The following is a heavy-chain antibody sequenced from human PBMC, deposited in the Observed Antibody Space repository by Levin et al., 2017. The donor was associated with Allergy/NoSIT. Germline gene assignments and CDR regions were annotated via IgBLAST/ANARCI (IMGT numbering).Heavy chain of an antibody. D-gene: IGHD3-3*01. V-gene: IGHV4-59*01. CDR3: ARFGVDNWFDP. Sequence: SETLSLTCTVSGGSISSYYWSWIRQPPGKGLEWIGYIYYSGSTNYNPSLKSRVTISVDTSKNQFSLKLSSVTAADTAVYYCARFGVDNWFDPWGQGTLVTVSS. J-gene: IGHJ5*02. CDR2: IYYSGST. CDR1: GGSISSYY.